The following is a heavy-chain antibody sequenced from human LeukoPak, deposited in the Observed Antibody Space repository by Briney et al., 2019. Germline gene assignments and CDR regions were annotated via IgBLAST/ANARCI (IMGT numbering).Heavy chain of an antibody. D-gene: IGHD3-22*01. CDR1: GYTFTGYY. CDR3: ARVFHPYYYDSRGYKVVSDYYYYYMDV. V-gene: IGHV1-2*02. CDR2: INPNSGGT. Sequence: ASVTVSCKASGYTFTGYYMHWVRQAPGQGLEWMGWINPNSGGTNYAQKFQGRVTMTRDTSISTAYMEVSRLRSEDTAVYFCARVFHPYYYDSRGYKVVSDYYYYYMDVWGKGTTVTVSS. J-gene: IGHJ6*03.